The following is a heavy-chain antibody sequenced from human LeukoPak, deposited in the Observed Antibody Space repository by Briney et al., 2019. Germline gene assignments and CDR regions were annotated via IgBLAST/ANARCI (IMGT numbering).Heavy chain of an antibody. D-gene: IGHD3-22*01. CDR3: ARVDSSGYYYYYYYMDV. Sequence: ASVKVSCKASGYTFTGYYMHWVRQAPGQGLEWMGWINPNSGGTNYAQKLQGRVTMTTDTSTSTAYMELRSLRSDDTAVYYCARVDSSGYYYYYYYMDVWGKGTTVTISS. CDR1: GYTFTGYY. CDR2: INPNSGGT. V-gene: IGHV1-2*02. J-gene: IGHJ6*03.